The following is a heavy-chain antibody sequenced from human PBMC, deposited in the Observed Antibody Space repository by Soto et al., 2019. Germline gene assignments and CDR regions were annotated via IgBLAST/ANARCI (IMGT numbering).Heavy chain of an antibody. CDR3: ARQPRGPGYGERGLYFDY. V-gene: IGHV4-39*01. CDR1: GGSTNSRSDY. Sequence: SETLSLTCTVSGGSTNSRSDYWGWIRQPPGKGLEWIGSVYYSGSTHDNPSLQSRVTISVDTSRNQFSLNLISVTAAATAVYFCARQPRGPGYGERGLYFDYWGQGTRVTVSS. D-gene: IGHD3-16*01. CDR2: VYYSGST. J-gene: IGHJ4*02.